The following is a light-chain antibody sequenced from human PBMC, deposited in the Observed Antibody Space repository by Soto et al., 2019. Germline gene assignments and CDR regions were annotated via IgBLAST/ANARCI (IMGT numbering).Light chain of an antibody. CDR3: GSYTSDITVI. CDR1: SSDVGAYNY. Sequence: QSALTQPASVSGSPGQSITISCTGTSSDVGAYNYVSWYQQYPGKAPKLMIFDVSDRPSGVSNRFSGSKSGNTASLTISGLQAEDEADYYCGSYTSDITVILGGGTKVTVL. CDR2: DVS. V-gene: IGLV2-14*03. J-gene: IGLJ2*01.